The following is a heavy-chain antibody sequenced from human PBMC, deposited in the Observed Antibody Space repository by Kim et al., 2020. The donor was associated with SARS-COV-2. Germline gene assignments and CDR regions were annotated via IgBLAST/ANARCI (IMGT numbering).Heavy chain of an antibody. CDR3: AKDQGCTGGSCYFDY. V-gene: IGHV3-23*01. Sequence: VKGRFTRSRDNSKNTLYLQMSSLRAEDTAVYYCAKDQGCTGGSCYFDYWGQGTLVTVSS. D-gene: IGHD2-15*01. J-gene: IGHJ4*02.